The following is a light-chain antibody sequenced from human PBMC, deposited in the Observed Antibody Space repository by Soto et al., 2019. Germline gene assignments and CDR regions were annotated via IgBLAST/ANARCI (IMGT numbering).Light chain of an antibody. J-gene: IGKJ1*01. CDR3: QQYNNGPRD. CDR2: GAS. CDR1: QSVSSN. Sequence: EIVMTQSPATLSVSPGERATLSCRASQSVSSNLARYQQKPGQAPRLLIYGASTRATGIPARFSGSGSGTEFTLTISSLQSKDFAVYYCQQYNNGPRDFGQGTKGEIK. V-gene: IGKV3-15*01.